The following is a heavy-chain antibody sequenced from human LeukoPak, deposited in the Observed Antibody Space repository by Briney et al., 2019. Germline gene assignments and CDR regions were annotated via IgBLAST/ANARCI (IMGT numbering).Heavy chain of an antibody. Sequence: GGSLRLSCAASGFTVSSNYMSWVRQAPRKGLEWVSVIYSGGSTYYADSVKGRFNISRDNSKNTLYLQMNSLRSEDTAVYYCARSAEGYYYDSSGYYWYWGQGTLVTVSS. CDR1: GFTVSSNY. D-gene: IGHD3-22*01. J-gene: IGHJ4*02. CDR3: ARSAEGYYYDSSGYYWY. V-gene: IGHV3-53*05. CDR2: IYSGGST.